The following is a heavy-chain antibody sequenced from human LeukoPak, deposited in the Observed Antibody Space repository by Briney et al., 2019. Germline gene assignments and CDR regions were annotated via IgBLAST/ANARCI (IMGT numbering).Heavy chain of an antibody. CDR1: GATFSSFA. CDR3: ASPLDIQASTPETDHHYYMDV. J-gene: IGHJ6*03. D-gene: IGHD2-2*03. Sequence: GASVKVSCTASGATFSSFAINWVRQAPGHRLEGMGGIIPLLRTTLYGKRWKGRVTITADESTSTAYMELSRLTSEDTAVYYCASPLDIQASTPETDHHYYMDVWGKGTTVTIS. V-gene: IGHV1-69*13. CDR2: IIPLLRTT.